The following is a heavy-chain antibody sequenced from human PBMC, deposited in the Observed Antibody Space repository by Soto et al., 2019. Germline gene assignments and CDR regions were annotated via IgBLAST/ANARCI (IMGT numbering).Heavy chain of an antibody. V-gene: IGHV3-66*01. CDR2: IYSGGST. CDR3: ARDYHMDV. J-gene: IGHJ6*03. CDR1: GFTFSNAW. Sequence: PGGSLRLSCAASGFTFSNAWMNWVRQAPGKGLEWVSVIYSGGSTYYADSVKGRFTISRDNSKNTLYLQMNSLRAEDTAVYYCARDYHMDVWGKGTTVTVSS.